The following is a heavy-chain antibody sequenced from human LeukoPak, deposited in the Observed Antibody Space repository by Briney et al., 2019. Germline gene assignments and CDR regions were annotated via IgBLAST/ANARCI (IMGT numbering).Heavy chain of an antibody. D-gene: IGHD3-22*01. J-gene: IGHJ4*02. CDR1: GFTFSSYW. CDR2: INSDGSST. V-gene: IGHV3-74*01. CDR3: AREQYYYDSSGYYGTY. Sequence: QPGESLRLSCAASGFTFSSYWMHWVRQAPGKGLVWVSRINSDGSSTSYADSVKGRFTISRDNAKNTLYLQMNSLRAEDTAVYYCAREQYYYDSSGYYGTYWGQGTLVTVSS.